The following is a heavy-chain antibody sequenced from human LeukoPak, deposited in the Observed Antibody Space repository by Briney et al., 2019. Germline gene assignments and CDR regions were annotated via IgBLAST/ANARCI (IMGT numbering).Heavy chain of an antibody. CDR1: GFTFSSYA. CDR2: ISSNGGST. D-gene: IGHD3-9*01. CDR3: ARALAWFADY. V-gene: IGHV3-64*01. Sequence: GGSLRLSCAASGFTFSSYAMHWVRQAPGKGLEYVSAISSNGGSTYYANSVKGRFTISRDNSKNTLYLQMGSLGAEDMAVYYCARALAWFADYWGQGTLVTVSS. J-gene: IGHJ4*02.